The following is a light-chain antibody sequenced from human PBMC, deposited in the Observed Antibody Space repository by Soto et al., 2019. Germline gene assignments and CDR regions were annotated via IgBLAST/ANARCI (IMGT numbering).Light chain of an antibody. CDR3: QQYNSYSLT. CDR1: QSSSTW. Sequence: DIQMTQSPSTLSASVGDRVSITCRASQSSSTWLAWYQQKPGKAPKLLIYDASSLQSGVPSRFSGSGSGTEFTLTISSLQPDDFATYYCQQYNSYSLTFGQGTKVDIK. J-gene: IGKJ1*01. V-gene: IGKV1-5*01. CDR2: DAS.